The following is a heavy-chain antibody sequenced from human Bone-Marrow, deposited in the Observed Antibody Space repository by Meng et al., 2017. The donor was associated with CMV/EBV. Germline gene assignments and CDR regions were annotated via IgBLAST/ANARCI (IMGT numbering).Heavy chain of an antibody. CDR1: GFIFSDHY. D-gene: IGHD3-10*01. V-gene: IGHV3-11*01. CDR2: SSDSGNTI. J-gene: IGHJ4*02. CDR3: ARMRGAGPGGYYDL. Sequence: GESLKISCVPSGFIFSDHYMSWIRQAPGKGLEWVSYSSDSGNTIYVDSVKGRSTITRDNAKESLFLQMNSLRAEDTAVYYCARMRGAGPGGYYDLWGQGTLATVSS.